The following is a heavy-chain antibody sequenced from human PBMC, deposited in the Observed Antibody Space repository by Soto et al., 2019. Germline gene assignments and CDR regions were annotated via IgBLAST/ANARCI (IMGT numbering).Heavy chain of an antibody. D-gene: IGHD3-3*01. CDR2: IYYSGST. V-gene: IGHV4-39*01. CDR1: GGSISSSSYY. J-gene: IGHJ5*02. Sequence: PSETRSRTCTISGGSISSSSYYWGWIRQPPGKGLEWIGSIYYSGSTYYNPSLKSRVTISVDTSKNQFSLKLSSVTAADTAVYYCARLPVYDFWSVYPYTWFDPWGQGTLVTGSS. CDR3: ARLPVYDFWSVYPYTWFDP.